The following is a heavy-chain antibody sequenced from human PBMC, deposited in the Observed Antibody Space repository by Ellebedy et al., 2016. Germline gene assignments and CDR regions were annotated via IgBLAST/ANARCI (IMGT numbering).Heavy chain of an antibody. J-gene: IGHJ4*02. CDR3: ARIHNNRNCVGDSTFDS. CDR1: GFSLSTRGVC. CDR2: IDWAGDK. D-gene: IGHD2-21*02. Sequence: SGPTLVKPTQTLTLTCTFSGFSLSTRGVCLSWIRQPPGKALEWLALIDWAGDKYYRSSLKTRLNISKDISRSQVVLTMTNMDPVDTATYFCARIHNNRNCVGDSTFDSWGQGTLVTVSS. V-gene: IGHV2-70*01.